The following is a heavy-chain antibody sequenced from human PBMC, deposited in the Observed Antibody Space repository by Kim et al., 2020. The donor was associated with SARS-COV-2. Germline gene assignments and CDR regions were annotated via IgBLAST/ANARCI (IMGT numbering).Heavy chain of an antibody. V-gene: IGHV3-23*01. CDR3: AKDVGSNTLDYFDY. Sequence: GGSLRLSCAASGFIFRVYAMNWVRQAPGKGLEWISSITASGRDTYYADSVKGRFTISRDNSNDILYLQVNSLRGDDTAIYYCAKDVGSNTLDYFDYWG. CDR1: GFIFRVYA. CDR2: ITASGRDT. J-gene: IGHJ4*01. D-gene: IGHD1-1*01.